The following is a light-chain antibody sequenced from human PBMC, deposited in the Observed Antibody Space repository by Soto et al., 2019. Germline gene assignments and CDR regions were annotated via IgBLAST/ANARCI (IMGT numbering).Light chain of an antibody. CDR2: GAS. Sequence: EIVMTQSQATLSVSPGERATLSCLASQSVSSNLAWYQQKPGQAPRLLIYGASTRATGIPARFSGSGSGTEFTLNISSLQAEDVAVYYCQQYHNWPPGTFGPGPKVESK. V-gene: IGKV3-15*01. J-gene: IGKJ1*01. CDR1: QSVSSN. CDR3: QQYHNWPPGT.